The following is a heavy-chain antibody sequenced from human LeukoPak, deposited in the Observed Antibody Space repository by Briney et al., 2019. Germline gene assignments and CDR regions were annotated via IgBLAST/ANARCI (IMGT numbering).Heavy chain of an antibody. CDR1: GFTFSSFA. J-gene: IGHJ4*02. CDR2: INDGGGST. Sequence: PGGSLRLSCAASGFTFSSFAMGWVRQAPGKGLEWVSGINDGGGSTYFADSVKGRFTISRDNSKNTLYLQMNSLRAEDTAVYYCAKGGLRCGADCYYYIDYWGQGTLVTVSS. V-gene: IGHV3-23*01. D-gene: IGHD2-21*01. CDR3: AKGGLRCGADCYYYIDY.